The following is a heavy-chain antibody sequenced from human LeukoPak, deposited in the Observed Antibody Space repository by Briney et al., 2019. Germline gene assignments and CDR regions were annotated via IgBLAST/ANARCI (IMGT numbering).Heavy chain of an antibody. V-gene: IGHV3-23*01. J-gene: IGHJ6*02. CDR1: GFSFRTYA. Sequence: PGGSLRLSCAASGFSFRTYAMSWVRQAPGKGLEWVSAISDNGGRTYYADSVKGRFTISRDNSKNTLFVQMNSLRAEDTAVDYXXXXXXXXXXXSVGDYYYYGMDVWGQGTTVTVSS. CDR3: XXXXXXXXXXSVGDYYYYGMDV. CDR2: ISDNGGRT.